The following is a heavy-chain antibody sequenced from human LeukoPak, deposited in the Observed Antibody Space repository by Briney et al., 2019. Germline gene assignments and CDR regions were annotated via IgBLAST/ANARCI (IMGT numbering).Heavy chain of an antibody. Sequence: QLGGSLRLSCAASGFSFSSSWIHWVRQAPGKGLEWVAVISYDGSNKYYADSVKGRFTISRDNSKNTLYLQMNSLRAEDTAVYYCARDHWGNWGQGTLVTVSS. D-gene: IGHD3-16*01. CDR2: ISYDGSNK. J-gene: IGHJ4*02. V-gene: IGHV3-30-3*01. CDR1: GFSFSSSW. CDR3: ARDHWGN.